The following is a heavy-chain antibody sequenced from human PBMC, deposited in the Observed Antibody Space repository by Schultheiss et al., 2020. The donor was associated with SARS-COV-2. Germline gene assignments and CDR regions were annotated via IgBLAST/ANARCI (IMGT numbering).Heavy chain of an antibody. Sequence: ASVKVSCKASGYTFTSYAMHWVRQAPGQRLEWMGWINPNSGGTNYAQKFQGWVTMTRDTSISTAYMELSRLRSDDTAVYYCATDRYSYGSEAFDIWGQGTTVTVSS. CDR1: GYTFTSYA. D-gene: IGHD5-18*01. J-gene: IGHJ3*02. CDR3: ATDRYSYGSEAFDI. CDR2: INPNSGGT. V-gene: IGHV1-2*04.